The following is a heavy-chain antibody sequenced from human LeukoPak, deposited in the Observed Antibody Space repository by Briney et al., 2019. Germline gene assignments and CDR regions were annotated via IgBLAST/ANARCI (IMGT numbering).Heavy chain of an antibody. CDR3: ARGLYGSGSYRPV. CDR1: GFTFSSYS. Sequence: GGSLRLSCAASGFTFSSYSMNWVRQAPGKGLEWVSSISSSSSYIYYADSVKGRLTISRDNAKNSLYLQMNSLRAEDTAVYYCARGLYGSGSYRPVWGQGTTVTVSS. D-gene: IGHD3-10*01. J-gene: IGHJ6*02. V-gene: IGHV3-21*01. CDR2: ISSSSSYI.